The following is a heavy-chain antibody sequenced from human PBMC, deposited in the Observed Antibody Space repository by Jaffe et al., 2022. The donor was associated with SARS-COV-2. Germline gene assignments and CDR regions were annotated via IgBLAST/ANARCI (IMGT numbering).Heavy chain of an antibody. Sequence: EVQLVESGGGLVKPGGSLRLSCAASGFGFNSYTMNWVRQAPGKGLEWVSCISSSSHYIYYADSVKGRFTISRDNAKNSLYLQMSSLRAEDTAVYFCARDDARYAAGGYYYYGMDVWGHGTTVAVSS. CDR1: GFGFNSYT. V-gene: IGHV3-21*01. CDR3: ARDDARYAAGGYYYYGMDV. J-gene: IGHJ6*02. CDR2: ISSSSHYI. D-gene: IGHD6-25*01.